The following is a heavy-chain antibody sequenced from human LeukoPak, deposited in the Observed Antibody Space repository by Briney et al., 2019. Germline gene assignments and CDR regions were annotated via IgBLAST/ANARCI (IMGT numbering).Heavy chain of an antibody. D-gene: IGHD2-2*01. CDR2: INPNSGGT. CDR3: ARRSPKYCSSTSCSYFDY. V-gene: IGHV1-2*02. CDR1: GYTFTGHY. J-gene: IGHJ4*02. Sequence: ASVKVSCKASGYTFTGHYMHWVRQAPGQGLEWMGWINPNSGGTNYAQKFQGRVTMTRDTSISTAYMELSRLRSDDTAVYYCARRSPKYCSSTSCSYFDYWGQGTLVTVSS.